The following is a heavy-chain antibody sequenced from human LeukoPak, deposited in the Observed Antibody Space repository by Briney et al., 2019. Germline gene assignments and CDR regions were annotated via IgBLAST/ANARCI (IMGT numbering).Heavy chain of an antibody. CDR3: ARDPDPLYYDYVWGSYRPRLQPWFDP. CDR2: IIPIFGTA. CDR1: GGTFSSYA. D-gene: IGHD3-16*02. Sequence: SVKLSCKASGGTFSSYAISWVRQAPGQGLEWMGRIIPIFGTANYAQKFQGRVTITTDESTSTAYLELSSLRSEDTAVYYCARDPDPLYYDYVWGSYRPRLQPWFDPWGQGTLVTVSS. J-gene: IGHJ5*02. V-gene: IGHV1-69*05.